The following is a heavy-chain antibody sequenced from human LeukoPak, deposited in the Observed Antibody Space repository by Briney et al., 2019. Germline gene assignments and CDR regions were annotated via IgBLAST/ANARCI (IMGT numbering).Heavy chain of an antibody. CDR3: ASILYGYGLDV. CDR2: SDPHQT. J-gene: IGHJ6*04. D-gene: IGHD2/OR15-2a*01. V-gene: IGHV1-24*01. CDR1: GYTLINLS. Sequence: GASVKVSCTVSGYTLINLSMHWVRQAPGKGLEWMGSSDPHQTNYARNFQGRLTMTEDTSADTAYMELSSLRSEDTAVYYCASILYGYGLDVWGKGTTVTVSS.